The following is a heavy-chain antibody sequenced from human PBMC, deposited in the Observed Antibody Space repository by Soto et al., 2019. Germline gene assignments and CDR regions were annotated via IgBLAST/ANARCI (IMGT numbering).Heavy chain of an antibody. CDR3: ARDIVVVPAAMRFDP. D-gene: IGHD2-2*01. Sequence: GASVKVSCKASGYTFTSYYMHWVRQAPGQRLKWMGWISAYNGNTNYAQKLQGRVTMTTDTSTSTAYMELRSLRSDDTAVYYCARDIVVVPAAMRFDPWGQGTLVTVSS. J-gene: IGHJ5*02. CDR1: GYTFTSYY. CDR2: ISAYNGNT. V-gene: IGHV1-18*04.